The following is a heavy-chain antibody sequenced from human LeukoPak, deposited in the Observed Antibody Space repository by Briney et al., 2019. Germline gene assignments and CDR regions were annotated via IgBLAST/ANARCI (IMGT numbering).Heavy chain of an antibody. J-gene: IGHJ4*02. CDR1: GGSISSYY. CDR2: IYYSGST. V-gene: IGHV4-59*01. CDR3: ARDHLGIVGAGGEDYFDY. D-gene: IGHD1-26*01. Sequence: SETLSLTCTVSGGSISSYYWSWIRQPPGKGLEWIGYIYYSGSTNYNPSLKSRVTISVDTSKNQFSLKLSSVTAADTAVYYCARDHLGIVGAGGEDYFDYWGQGTLVTVSS.